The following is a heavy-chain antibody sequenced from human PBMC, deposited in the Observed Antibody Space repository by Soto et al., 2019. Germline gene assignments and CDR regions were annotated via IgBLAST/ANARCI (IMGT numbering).Heavy chain of an antibody. V-gene: IGHV1-2*04. CDR3: ARGPPYCSGGSCYYNRYYYYGMDV. Sequence: GASVKVSCKDSGYTLTGYYMHWVRQAPGQGLEWMGWINPNSGGTNYAQKFQGWVTMTRDTSISTAYMELSRLRSDDTAVYYCARGPPYCSGGSCYYNRYYYYGMDVWGQGTTVTVSS. CDR1: GYTLTGYY. D-gene: IGHD2-15*01. CDR2: INPNSGGT. J-gene: IGHJ6*02.